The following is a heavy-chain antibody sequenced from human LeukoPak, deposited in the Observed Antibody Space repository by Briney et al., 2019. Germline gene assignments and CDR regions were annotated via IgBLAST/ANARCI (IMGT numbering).Heavy chain of an antibody. J-gene: IGHJ4*02. CDR3: ARNSVDY. Sequence: PGGSLRLSCAASGFTFDDYAMHWVRQAPGKGLEWVSGISWNSGSIGYADSVKGRFTISRDNAKNSLYLQMNSLRAEDTAVYYCARNSVDYWGQGTLVTVSS. V-gene: IGHV3-9*01. CDR2: ISWNSGSI. CDR1: GFTFDDYA.